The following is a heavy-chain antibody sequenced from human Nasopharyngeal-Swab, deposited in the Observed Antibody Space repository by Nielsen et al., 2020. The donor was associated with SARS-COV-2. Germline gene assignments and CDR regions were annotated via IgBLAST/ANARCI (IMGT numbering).Heavy chain of an antibody. CDR2: INHSGST. CDR3: ARDRVTGFLGQVYYYYGMDV. D-gene: IGHD3-3*01. J-gene: IGHJ6*02. Sequence: WSRQPPGKGLEWIGEINHSGSTNYNPSLKSRVTISVDTSKNQFSLKLSSVTAADTAVYYCARDRVTGFLGQVYYYYGMDVWGQGTTVTVSS. V-gene: IGHV4-34*01.